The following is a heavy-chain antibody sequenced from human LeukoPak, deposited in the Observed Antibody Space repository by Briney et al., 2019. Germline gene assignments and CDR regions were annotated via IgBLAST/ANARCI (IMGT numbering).Heavy chain of an antibody. CDR1: GGTFSSYA. Sequence: GSSVKVSCKASGGTFSSYAISWVRQAPGQGLEWMGGIIPIFGTANYAQKFQGRVTITTDESTSTAYMELSSLRSEDTAVYYCARGPGLGAAIYYYYYMDVWGKGTTVTVSS. CDR2: IIPIFGTA. J-gene: IGHJ6*03. D-gene: IGHD2-2*02. CDR3: ARGPGLGAAIYYYYYMDV. V-gene: IGHV1-69*05.